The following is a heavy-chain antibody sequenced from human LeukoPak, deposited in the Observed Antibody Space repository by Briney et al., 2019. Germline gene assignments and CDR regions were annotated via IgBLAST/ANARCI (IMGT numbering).Heavy chain of an antibody. Sequence: GASVKVSCKASGYTFTSYDINWVRQATGQGLEWMGWMNPNSGNTGYAQKLQGRVTMTRNTSISTAYMELSSLRSEDTAVYYCARVGYYDSSGYYSPQKAFDYWGQGTLVTVSS. D-gene: IGHD3-22*01. CDR2: MNPNSGNT. CDR3: ARVGYYDSSGYYSPQKAFDY. V-gene: IGHV1-8*01. J-gene: IGHJ4*02. CDR1: GYTFTSYD.